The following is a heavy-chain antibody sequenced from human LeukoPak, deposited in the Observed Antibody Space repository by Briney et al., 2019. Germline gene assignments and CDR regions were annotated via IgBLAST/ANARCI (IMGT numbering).Heavy chain of an antibody. D-gene: IGHD3-22*01. CDR3: ARGGSDSSGYYYYFDY. CDR1: GGTFSSYA. CDR2: IIPIFGTA. V-gene: IGHV1-69*13. Sequence: SVKVSCKASGGTFSSYAISWVRQAPGQGLEWMGGIIPIFGTANYAQKFQGRVTITADESTSTAYMELSSLRSEDTAVYYCARGGSDSSGYYYYFDYWGQGTLVTVSS. J-gene: IGHJ4*02.